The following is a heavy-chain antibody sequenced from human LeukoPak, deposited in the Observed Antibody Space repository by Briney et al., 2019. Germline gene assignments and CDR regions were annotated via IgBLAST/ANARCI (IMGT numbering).Heavy chain of an antibody. CDR1: GYTFTSYD. CDR2: INPNSGGT. D-gene: IGHD6-19*01. J-gene: IGHJ4*02. Sequence: ASVKVSCKASGYTFTSYDINWVRQATGQGLEWMGWINPNSGGTNYAQKFQGRVTMTRDTSISTAYMELSRLRSDDTAVYYCARSLSSSGLDYWGQGTLVTVSS. V-gene: IGHV1-2*02. CDR3: ARSLSSSGLDY.